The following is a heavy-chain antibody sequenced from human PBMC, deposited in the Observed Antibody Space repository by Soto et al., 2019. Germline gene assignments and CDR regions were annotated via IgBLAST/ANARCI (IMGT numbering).Heavy chain of an antibody. J-gene: IGHJ6*02. CDR1: GFTVSSNY. Sequence: GGSLRLSCAASGFTVSSNYMSWVRQAPGKGLEWVSVIYSGGSTYYADSVKGRFTISRDNSKNTLYLQMNSLRAEDTAVYYCASCGSTGQLPDAYYYYGMDVWGQGTTVTVSS. CDR3: ASCGSTGQLPDAYYYYGMDV. D-gene: IGHD2-2*01. V-gene: IGHV3-66*01. CDR2: IYSGGST.